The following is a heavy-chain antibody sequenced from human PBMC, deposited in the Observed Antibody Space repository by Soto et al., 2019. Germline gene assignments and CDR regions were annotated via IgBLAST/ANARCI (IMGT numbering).Heavy chain of an antibody. Sequence: SLRLSCAASGFTFDDYAMHWVRQAPGKGLEWVSGISWNSGSIGYADSVKGRFTISRDNAKNSLYLQMNSLRAEDTALYYCAKARGYSYGPGAFDIWGQGTMVPVSS. CDR1: GFTFDDYA. D-gene: IGHD5-18*01. J-gene: IGHJ3*02. CDR2: ISWNSGSI. V-gene: IGHV3-9*01. CDR3: AKARGYSYGPGAFDI.